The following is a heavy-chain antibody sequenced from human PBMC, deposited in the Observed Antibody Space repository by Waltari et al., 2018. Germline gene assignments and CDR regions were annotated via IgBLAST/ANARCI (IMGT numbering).Heavy chain of an antibody. J-gene: IGHJ3*02. D-gene: IGHD6-19*01. Sequence: QLQLQESGPGLVKPSETLSLTCTVSGGSISSSSYYWGWIRQPPGKGLEGVGSIYYRGSTYYNPSLKSRVTISVDTSKNQFSLKLSSVTAADTAVYYCARGGIAVADDAFDIWGQGTMVTVSS. CDR3: ARGGIAVADDAFDI. V-gene: IGHV4-39*01. CDR2: IYYRGST. CDR1: GGSISSSSYY.